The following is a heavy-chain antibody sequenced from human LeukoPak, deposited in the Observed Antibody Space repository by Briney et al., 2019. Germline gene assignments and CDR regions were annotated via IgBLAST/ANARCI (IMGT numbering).Heavy chain of an antibody. Sequence: SETLSLTCTVSGGSVSSGSYYWSWIRQPPGKGLEWIGYIYYSGSTNYNPSLKSRVTISVDTSKNQFSLKLSSVTAADTAVYYCARDCGSYYNWFDPWGQGTLVTVSS. V-gene: IGHV4-61*01. D-gene: IGHD1-26*01. CDR3: ARDCGSYYNWFDP. CDR2: IYYSGST. J-gene: IGHJ5*02. CDR1: GGSVSSGSYY.